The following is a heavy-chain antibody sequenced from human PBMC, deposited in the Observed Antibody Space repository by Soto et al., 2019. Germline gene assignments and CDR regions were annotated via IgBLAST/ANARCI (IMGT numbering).Heavy chain of an antibody. V-gene: IGHV3-48*01. CDR2: ISSSSSTI. CDR3: ATEDAGHYYYMDV. Sequence: EVQLVESGGGLVQPGGSLRLSCAASGFTFSSYSMNWVRQAPGKGLEWVSYISSSSSTIYYADSVKGRFTISRDNAKNSLYLQMNSLRAEDTAVYYCATEDAGHYYYMDVWGKGTTVTVSS. CDR1: GFTFSSYS. D-gene: IGHD2-2*01. J-gene: IGHJ6*03.